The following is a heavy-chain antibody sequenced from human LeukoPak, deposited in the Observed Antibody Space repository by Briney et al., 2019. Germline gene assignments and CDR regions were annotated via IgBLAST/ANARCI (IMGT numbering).Heavy chain of an antibody. D-gene: IGHD3-16*01. J-gene: IGHJ4*02. CDR2: IIPIFGTA. V-gene: IGHV1-69*01. CDR1: GGTFSSYA. Sequence: GASVKVSCKASGGTFSSYAISWVRQAPGQGLEWMGGIIPIFGTANYAQKFQGRVTITADESTSTAYMELSSLRSEDTAVYYCARDDGLTSGGGFDYWGQGTLVTVSS. CDR3: ARDDGLTSGGGFDY.